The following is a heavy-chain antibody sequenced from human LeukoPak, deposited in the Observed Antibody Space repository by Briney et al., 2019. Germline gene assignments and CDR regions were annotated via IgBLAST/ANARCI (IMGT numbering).Heavy chain of an antibody. CDR2: MNPNSGNT. J-gene: IGHJ3*02. CDR3: ARERGYSSGWSDAFDI. Sequence: ASVKVSCKASGYTFTSYDINWVRQATGQGLEWMGWMNPNSGNTDYAQKFQGRVTMTRNTSISTAYMELSSLRSEDTAVYYCARERGYSSGWSDAFDIWGQGTMVTVSS. CDR1: GYTFTSYD. V-gene: IGHV1-8*01. D-gene: IGHD6-19*01.